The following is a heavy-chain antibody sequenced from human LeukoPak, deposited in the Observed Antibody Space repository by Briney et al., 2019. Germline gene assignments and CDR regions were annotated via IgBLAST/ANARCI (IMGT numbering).Heavy chain of an antibody. CDR1: GGTFSSYA. D-gene: IGHD3-10*01. CDR2: IIPIFGTA. J-gene: IGHJ6*03. CDR3: ATSRFGVLNDYMDV. Sequence: ASVKVSCKASGGTFSSYAISWMRQAPGQGLEWMGRIIPIFGTANYAQKFQGRVTITTDESTSTAYMELSSLRSEDTAVYYCATSRFGVLNDYMDVWGKGTTVTVSS. V-gene: IGHV1-69*05.